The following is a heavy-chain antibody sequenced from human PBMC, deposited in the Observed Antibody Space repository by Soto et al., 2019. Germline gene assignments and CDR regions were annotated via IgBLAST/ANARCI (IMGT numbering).Heavy chain of an antibody. Sequence: GASVKLSCKASGGTFSSYAISWVRQAPGQGLEWMGGIIPIFGTANYAQKFQGRVTITADESTSTAYMELSSLRSEDTAVYYCARLNYDFWSGYYTGYYFDYWGQGTLVTVSS. J-gene: IGHJ4*02. CDR3: ARLNYDFWSGYYTGYYFDY. V-gene: IGHV1-69*13. CDR1: GGTFSSYA. D-gene: IGHD3-3*01. CDR2: IIPIFGTA.